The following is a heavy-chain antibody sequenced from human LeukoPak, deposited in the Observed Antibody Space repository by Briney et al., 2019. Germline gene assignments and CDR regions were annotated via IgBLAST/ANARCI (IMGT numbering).Heavy chain of an antibody. CDR3: ARETVADYYDSSGYYPS. D-gene: IGHD3-22*01. CDR2: IYTSGST. J-gene: IGHJ5*02. Sequence: PSQTPSLTCTVSGGSISSGSYYWSWIRQPAGKGLEWIGRIYTSGSTNYNPSLKSRVTISVDTSKNQFSLKLSSVTAADTAVYYCARETVADYYDSSGYYPSLGQGTLVTVSS. CDR1: GGSISSGSYY. V-gene: IGHV4-61*02.